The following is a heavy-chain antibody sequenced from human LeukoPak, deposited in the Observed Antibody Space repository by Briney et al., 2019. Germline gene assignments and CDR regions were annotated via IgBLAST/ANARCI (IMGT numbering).Heavy chain of an antibody. CDR2: IYYSGST. V-gene: IGHV4-59*06. D-gene: IGHD2-8*01. CDR3: ARVNGLIDY. J-gene: IGHJ4*02. Sequence: SETLSLTCTVSGGSISSYYWSWIRQPPGKGLEWIGYIYYSGSTYYNPSLKSRVTISVDTSKNQFSLKLSSVTAADTAVYYCARVNGLIDYWGQGTLVTVSS. CDR1: GGSISSYY.